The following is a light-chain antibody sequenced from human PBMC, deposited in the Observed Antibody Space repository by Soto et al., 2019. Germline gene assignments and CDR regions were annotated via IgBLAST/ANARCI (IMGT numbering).Light chain of an antibody. Sequence: EIVLTHSPGTLYLSPGERATLSCRASQSVSSGYLAWSQQKPGQAPRLLIYGASSRATGIPDRFSGSGSGTDFTIPISRLVPENFAVYYCQHYRTFGQGTKVEIK. V-gene: IGKV3-20*01. J-gene: IGKJ1*01. CDR1: QSVSSGY. CDR2: GAS. CDR3: QHYRT.